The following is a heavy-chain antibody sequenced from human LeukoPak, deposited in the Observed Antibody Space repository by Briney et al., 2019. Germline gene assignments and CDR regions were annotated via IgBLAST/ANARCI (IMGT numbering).Heavy chain of an antibody. Sequence: SETLSLTCTVSGGSISSYYWSWTRQPPGKGLEWIGYIYYSGSTNYNPSLRSRVTISVDTSKNQFSLKLSSVTAADTAVYYCARDPDGDSPLAGLDYWGQGTLVTVSS. D-gene: IGHD4-17*01. CDR1: GGSISSYY. J-gene: IGHJ4*02. V-gene: IGHV4-59*01. CDR2: IYYSGST. CDR3: ARDPDGDSPLAGLDY.